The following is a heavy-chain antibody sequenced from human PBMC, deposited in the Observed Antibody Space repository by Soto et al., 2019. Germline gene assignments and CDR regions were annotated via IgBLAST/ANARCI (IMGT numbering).Heavy chain of an antibody. Sequence: QVQLVESGGGVVQPGGSLRLSCAASGFIFSSYGMHWVRQAPGKGLEWVAVVSYDGSNKYYADSVKGRFTISRDNSKNTLSLQMNSLRAESTAVYYCAKGLATSCSNTNCYDTSLDYWGQRTLLTVSS. CDR1: GFIFSSYG. CDR3: AKGLATSCSNTNCYDTSLDY. D-gene: IGHD2-2*01. J-gene: IGHJ4*02. CDR2: VSYDGSNK. V-gene: IGHV3-30*18.